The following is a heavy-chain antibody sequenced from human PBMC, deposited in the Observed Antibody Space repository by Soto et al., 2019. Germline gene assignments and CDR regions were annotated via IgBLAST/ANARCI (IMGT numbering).Heavy chain of an antibody. CDR1: GGSISSGGYS. D-gene: IGHD3-22*01. Sequence: SETLSLTCAVSGGSISSGGYSWSWIRQPPGKGLEWIGYIYYSGSTYYNPSLKSRVTISVDRSKNQFSLKLSSVTAADTAVYYCARHTDYYDSSGPHRTLFDYWGQGTLVTVSS. J-gene: IGHJ4*02. CDR2: IYYSGST. V-gene: IGHV4-30-2*01. CDR3: ARHTDYYDSSGPHRTLFDY.